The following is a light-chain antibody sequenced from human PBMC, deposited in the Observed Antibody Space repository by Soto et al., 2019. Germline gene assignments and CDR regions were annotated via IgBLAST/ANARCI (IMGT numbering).Light chain of an antibody. CDR2: DAS. V-gene: IGKV3-20*01. J-gene: IGKJ3*01. Sequence: EIVLTQTPGTLSLSPGERATLSCRASQSVSSNFLAWYQQKRGQAPRLLIYDASTRATGIPDRFSGSGSGTDFTLTVSRLEPEDFVVYYCQQYGTSPSFGPGTTVDIK. CDR1: QSVSSNF. CDR3: QQYGTSPS.